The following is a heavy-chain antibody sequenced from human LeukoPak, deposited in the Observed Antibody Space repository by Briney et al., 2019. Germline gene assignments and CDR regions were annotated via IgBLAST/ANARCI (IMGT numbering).Heavy chain of an antibody. CDR3: ASLPSIVVVPAARTNWFDP. CDR2: ISYDGSNK. J-gene: IGHJ5*02. CDR1: GFTFSSYA. Sequence: PGRSLRLSCAASGFTFSSYAMHWVRQAPGKGLEWVAVISYDGSNKYYVDSVKGRFTTSRDNSKNTLYLQMNSLRAEDTAVYYCASLPSIVVVPAARTNWFDPWGQGTLVTVSS. D-gene: IGHD2-2*01. V-gene: IGHV3-30-3*01.